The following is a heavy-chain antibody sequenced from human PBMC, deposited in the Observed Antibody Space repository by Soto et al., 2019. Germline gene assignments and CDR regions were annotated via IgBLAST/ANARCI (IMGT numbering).Heavy chain of an antibody. J-gene: IGHJ6*02. CDR3: ARGRSSSYYGMDV. CDR2: IIPIFGTA. V-gene: IGHV1-69*13. Sequence: SVKVSCKASGGTFSSYAISWVRQAPGQGLEWMGGIIPIFGTANYAQKFQGRVTITADESTSTAYMELSRLRSEDTAVYYCARGRSSSYYGMDVWGQGTTVTVSS. CDR1: GGTFSSYA. D-gene: IGHD3-10*01.